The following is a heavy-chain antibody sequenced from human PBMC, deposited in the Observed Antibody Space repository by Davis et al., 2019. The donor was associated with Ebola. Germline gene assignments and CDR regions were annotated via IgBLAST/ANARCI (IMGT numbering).Heavy chain of an antibody. J-gene: IGHJ5*02. D-gene: IGHD1-1*01. CDR3: ARSRSNDVGNNWFDP. Sequence: GASLKISCAASGFTVSSNYMSWVRQASGKGLEWVSVIYSGGSTDYADSVKGRFTISRDNAKNSLYLQMNSLRAEDTAVYYCARSRSNDVGNNWFDPWGQGTLVTVSS. V-gene: IGHV3-53*01. CDR1: GFTVSSNY. CDR2: IYSGGST.